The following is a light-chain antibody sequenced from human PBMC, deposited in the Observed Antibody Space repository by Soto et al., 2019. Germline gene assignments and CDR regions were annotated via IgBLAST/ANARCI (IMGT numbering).Light chain of an antibody. CDR2: DAS. Sequence: ENVLTQSPATLSLSPGERATLSCGASQSVSSYLAWYQQKSGQAPRLLIYDASNRATGIPARFSGSGSGTDFAITISSLEPEDCAVYYCQQRSNWPITFGQGTRLEIK. V-gene: IGKV3-11*01. CDR3: QQRSNWPIT. CDR1: QSVSSY. J-gene: IGKJ5*01.